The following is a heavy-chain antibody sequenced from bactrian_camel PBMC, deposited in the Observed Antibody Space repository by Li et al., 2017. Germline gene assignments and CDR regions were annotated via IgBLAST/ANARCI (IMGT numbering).Heavy chain of an antibody. D-gene: IGHD2*01. J-gene: IGHJ4*01. Sequence: VQLVESGGGLVQPGGSLRLSCAASGFTFSTYAMSWVRQAPGKGLEWVSLISSSGGSTLYADSVKGRFTISRDNRENLLYLQLNSLKTEDTAKYFCAKGIQKCPGSYCRPEGQGTQVTVS. CDR1: GFTFSTYA. V-gene: IGHV3S40*01. CDR2: ISSSGGST.